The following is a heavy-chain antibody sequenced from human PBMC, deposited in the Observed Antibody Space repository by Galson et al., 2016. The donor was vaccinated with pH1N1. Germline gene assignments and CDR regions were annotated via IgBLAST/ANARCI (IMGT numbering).Heavy chain of an antibody. CDR2: INQDGSQK. Sequence: SLRLSCAGSRFSFSDYWMHWVRQAPGKGLEWVANINQDGSQKYYVDSVRGRFTISRDNAKNSLYLQMNSLRAEDTAVYYCARAIGASGAFWGQGTLVTGSS. V-gene: IGHV3-7*01. CDR3: ARAIGASGAF. J-gene: IGHJ4*02. D-gene: IGHD6-13*01. CDR1: RFSFSDYW.